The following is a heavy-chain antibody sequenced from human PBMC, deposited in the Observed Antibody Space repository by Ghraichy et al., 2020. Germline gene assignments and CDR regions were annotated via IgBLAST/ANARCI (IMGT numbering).Heavy chain of an antibody. Sequence: GGSLRLSCAASGFTFSDYYMSWIRQAPGKGLEWVSYIGSSGDTIYYADSVKGRFAISRDNAKNSLSLQMNSLRAEDTAVYYFARVDSNYGDYGLFDFWGQGTLVTVSS. CDR1: GFTFSDYY. CDR2: IGSSGDTI. CDR3: ARVDSNYGDYGLFDF. J-gene: IGHJ4*02. D-gene: IGHD4-17*01. V-gene: IGHV3-11*01.